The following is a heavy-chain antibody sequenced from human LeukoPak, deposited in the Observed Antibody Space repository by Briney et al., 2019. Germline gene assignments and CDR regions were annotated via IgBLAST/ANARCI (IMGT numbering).Heavy chain of an antibody. Sequence: ASAKVSCKASGGTFSSYAISWVRQAPGQGLEWMGRIIPILGIANYAQKFQGRVTITADKSTSTAYMELSSLRSEDTAVYYCARDRYGDYEYYYYGMDVWGQGTTVTVSS. CDR3: ARDRYGDYEYYYYGMDV. V-gene: IGHV1-69*04. D-gene: IGHD4-17*01. J-gene: IGHJ6*02. CDR2: IIPILGIA. CDR1: GGTFSSYA.